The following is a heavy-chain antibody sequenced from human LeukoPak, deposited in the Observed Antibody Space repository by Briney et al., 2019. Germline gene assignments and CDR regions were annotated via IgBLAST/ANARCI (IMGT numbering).Heavy chain of an antibody. CDR3: ARDYSLWWLTN. V-gene: IGHV3-74*01. J-gene: IGHJ4*02. Sequence: GGSLRLSCAASGFTFSTYWMHWVRQAPGKGLVWVPRITPDGSGTIYADSVKGRFTISRDNAKNTLYLQMNSLRAEDTAVYYCARDYSLWWLTNWGQGTLVTVSS. D-gene: IGHD2-21*01. CDR2: ITPDGSGT. CDR1: GFTFSTYW.